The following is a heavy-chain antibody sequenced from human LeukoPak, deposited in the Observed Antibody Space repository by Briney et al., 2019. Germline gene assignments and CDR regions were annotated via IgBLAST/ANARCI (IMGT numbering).Heavy chain of an antibody. CDR1: GGSISSYY. D-gene: IGHD5-12*01. CDR3: ARDAAGYSGSNFYYYGMDV. V-gene: IGHV4-59*01. J-gene: IGHJ6*02. Sequence: PSETLSLTCTVSGGSISSYYWSWIRQPPGKGLEWIGYIYYSGSTNYNPSLKSRVTISVDTSKNQFSLKLSSVTAADTAVYYCARDAAGYSGSNFYYYGMDVWGQGTTVTVS. CDR2: IYYSGST.